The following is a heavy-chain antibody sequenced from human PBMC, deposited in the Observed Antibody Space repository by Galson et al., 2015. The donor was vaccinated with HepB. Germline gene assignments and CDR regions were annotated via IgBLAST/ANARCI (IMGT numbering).Heavy chain of an antibody. J-gene: IGHJ4*02. Sequence: SVKVSCKASGYTFTSYGISWVRQAPGQGLEWMGWISAYNGNTNYAQKLQGRVTMTTDTSTSTAYMELRSLRSDDTAVYYCARAGWLGYYDSSGSLPGYWGQGTLVTVSS. D-gene: IGHD3-22*01. V-gene: IGHV1-18*04. CDR1: GYTFTSYG. CDR3: ARAGWLGYYDSSGSLPGY. CDR2: ISAYNGNT.